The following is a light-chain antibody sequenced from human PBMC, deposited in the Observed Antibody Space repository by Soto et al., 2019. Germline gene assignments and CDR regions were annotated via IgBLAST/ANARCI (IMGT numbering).Light chain of an antibody. V-gene: IGKV2-30*01. CDR3: VQGTHWPPFT. CDR2: KVS. J-gene: IGKJ3*01. Sequence: DVVMAQSPLSLPVTLGQPASISCRSSQSLVYSDGNTYLNWFQQRQGQSPRRLIYKVSKRDSGVRDRFSGSGSVTDFTLKISRVEADDVGVYDCVQGTHWPPFTFGPGIKVDIK. CDR1: QSLVYSDGNTY.